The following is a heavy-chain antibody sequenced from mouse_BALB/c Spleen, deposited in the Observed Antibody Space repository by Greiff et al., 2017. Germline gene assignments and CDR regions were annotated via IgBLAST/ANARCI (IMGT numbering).Heavy chain of an antibody. CDR3: ARGGDYYGTGFDY. CDR2: ISSGGST. Sequence: EVKLVESGGGLVKPGGSLKLSCAASGFTFSSYAMSWVRQTPEKRLEWVASISSGGSTYYPDSAKGGFTSPRDNARNILYLQMSSLRSEDTAMYYCARGGDYYGTGFDYWGQGTTLTVSS. CDR1: GFTFSSYA. D-gene: IGHD1-2*01. J-gene: IGHJ2*01. V-gene: IGHV5-6-5*01.